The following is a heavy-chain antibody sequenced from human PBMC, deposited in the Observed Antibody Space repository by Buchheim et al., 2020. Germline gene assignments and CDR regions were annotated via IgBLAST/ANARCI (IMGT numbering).Heavy chain of an antibody. CDR3: ARLHEYNYGNFDY. CDR1: SGSLSGYY. D-gene: IGHD5-18*01. Sequence: QVQLQQWGAGLLKPSETLSLTCAVYSGSLSGYYWSWIRQPPGKGLEWIGEITHSGGTNYNPSLKSRVTISVDTSKNQFSLKLSSLTAADTAVYYCARLHEYNYGNFDYWGQGTL. V-gene: IGHV4-34*01. CDR2: ITHSGGT. J-gene: IGHJ4*02.